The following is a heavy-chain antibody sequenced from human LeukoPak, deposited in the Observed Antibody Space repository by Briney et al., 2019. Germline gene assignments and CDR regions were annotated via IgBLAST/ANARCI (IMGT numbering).Heavy chain of an antibody. CDR3: ARTDTTSKGYFDN. Sequence: PGGSLRLSCAASGFTFSTCWMSWVRQAPGKGLEWVANINQDGSVKQYADSVKGRFTLSRDNAKSSLSLELNSLRAEDTAVYYCARTDTTSKGYFDNWGQGTLVTVSS. D-gene: IGHD1-1*01. CDR2: INQDGSVK. J-gene: IGHJ4*02. V-gene: IGHV3-7*01. CDR1: GFTFSTCW.